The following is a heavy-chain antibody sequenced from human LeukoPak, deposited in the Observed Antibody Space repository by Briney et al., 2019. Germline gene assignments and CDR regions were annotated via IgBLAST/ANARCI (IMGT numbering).Heavy chain of an antibody. Sequence: SETLSLTCTVSGGSISSSIYYWGWIRQPPGKGLEWIGSIYYSGSTYYNPSLKSRVTISVDTSKNQFSLKLSSVTAADTAVYYCARLAVASDYWGQGTLVTVSS. V-gene: IGHV4-39*01. CDR2: IYYSGST. D-gene: IGHD6-19*01. CDR3: ARLAVASDY. J-gene: IGHJ4*02. CDR1: GGSISSSIYY.